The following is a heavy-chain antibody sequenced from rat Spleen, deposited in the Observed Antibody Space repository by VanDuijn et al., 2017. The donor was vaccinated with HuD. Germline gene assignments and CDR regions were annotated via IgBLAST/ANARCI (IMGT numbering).Heavy chain of an antibody. V-gene: IGHV2S30*01. CDR2: MKYNGDT. Sequence: QVQLKESGPGLVQPSQTLSLTCTVSGFSLTSNGVSWVRQPPGKGLEWMGRMKYNGDTYYNSPLKSRLSISRDTSKSQVFLKMNSLQTEDTAIYYCTRVGYSSYLRYFDYWGQGVMVTVSS. J-gene: IGHJ2*01. CDR1: GFSLTSNG. D-gene: IGHD1-2*01. CDR3: TRVGYSSYLRYFDY.